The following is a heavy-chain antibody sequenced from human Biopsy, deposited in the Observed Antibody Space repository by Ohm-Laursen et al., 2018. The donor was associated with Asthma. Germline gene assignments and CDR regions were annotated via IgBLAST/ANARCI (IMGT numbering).Heavy chain of an antibody. CDR2: ISAYNGNT. Sequence: GASVKVSCKASGYTFTSYGISWVRQAPGQGLEWMGWISAYNGNTNYAQKLQGRVTMTTDTSTSTAYMELSRLRSDDTALYYCARGQKSPGDRWFDPWGQGTLVTVSS. CDR1: GYTFTSYG. CDR3: ARGQKSPGDRWFDP. J-gene: IGHJ5*02. D-gene: IGHD7-27*01. V-gene: IGHV1-18*04.